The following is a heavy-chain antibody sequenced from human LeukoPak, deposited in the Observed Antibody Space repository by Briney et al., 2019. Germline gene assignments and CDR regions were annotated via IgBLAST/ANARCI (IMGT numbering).Heavy chain of an antibody. J-gene: IGHJ6*02. CDR1: GFTVSSNY. D-gene: IGHD3-3*01. CDR2: IYSGGST. CDR3: ARVRPGPPTYYDFWSGYYPGGYYYYYYGMDV. V-gene: IGHV3-66*01. Sequence: GGSLRLSCAASGFTVSSNYMSWVRQAPGKGLEWVSVIYSGGSTYYADSVKGRFTISRDNSKNTLYLQMNSLRAEDTAVYYCARVRPGPPTYYDFWSGYYPGGYYYYYYGMDVWGQGTTVTVSS.